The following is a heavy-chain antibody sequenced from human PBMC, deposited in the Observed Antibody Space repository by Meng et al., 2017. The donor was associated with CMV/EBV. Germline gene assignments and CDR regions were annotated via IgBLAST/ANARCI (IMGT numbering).Heavy chain of an antibody. CDR3: ASSLTYPDY. CDR1: GGSFSGYY. V-gene: IGHV4-34*01. Sequence: QVQLQQWGSGLLKPSATLSLTCAVYGGSFSGYYWSWIRQPPGKGLEWIGEINHSGSTNYNPSLKSRVTISVDTSKNQFSLKLSSVTAADTAVYYCASSLTYPDYWGQGTLVTVSS. D-gene: IGHD2-15*01. J-gene: IGHJ4*02. CDR2: INHSGST.